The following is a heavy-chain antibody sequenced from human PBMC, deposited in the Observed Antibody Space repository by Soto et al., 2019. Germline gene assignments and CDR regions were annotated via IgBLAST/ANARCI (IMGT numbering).Heavy chain of an antibody. Sequence: PGGSLRLSCAASGFNVNSDYMNWVRQAPGKGLEWVASIYSGETTYYADSVRGRFTISSDKSKNTLYFQLSSLRSEDTAVYYCARTSFRSPGDVVPGWYFDYRGQGTLVTVSS. CDR3: ARTSFRSPGDVVPGWYFDY. V-gene: IGHV3-66*02. CDR1: GFNVNSDY. CDR2: IYSGETT. J-gene: IGHJ4*02. D-gene: IGHD2-21*01.